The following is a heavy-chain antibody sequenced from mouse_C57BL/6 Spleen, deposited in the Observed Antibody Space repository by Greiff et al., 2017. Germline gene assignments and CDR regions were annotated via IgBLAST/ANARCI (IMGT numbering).Heavy chain of an antibody. V-gene: IGHV1-55*01. J-gene: IGHJ2*01. CDR3: GRGYYGSSPYFDY. CDR1: GYTFTSYW. CDR2: IYPGSGST. D-gene: IGHD1-1*01. Sequence: QVHVKQPGAELVKPGASVKMSCKASGYTFTSYWITWVKQRPGQGLEWIGDIYPGSGSTNYNEKFKSKATLTVDTSSSTAYMQRSSLTSEDSAVYYCGRGYYGSSPYFDYWGQGTTLTVSS.